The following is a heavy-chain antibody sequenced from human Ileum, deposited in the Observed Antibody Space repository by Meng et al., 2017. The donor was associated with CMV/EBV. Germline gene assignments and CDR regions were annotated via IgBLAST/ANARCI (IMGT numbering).Heavy chain of an antibody. CDR3: AKGTNGPFCTSGSCFSGGH. CDR1: FINYA. CDR2: IRASGGDT. Sequence: FINYAMAWVRQAPGKGLEWVSGIRASGGDTAYADSVKDRFSISRDNSQDTLYLQMNSLRVEDTAIYYCAKGTNGPFCTSGSCFSGGHWGQGTLVTVSS. D-gene: IGHD2-15*01. V-gene: IGHV3-23*01. J-gene: IGHJ4*02.